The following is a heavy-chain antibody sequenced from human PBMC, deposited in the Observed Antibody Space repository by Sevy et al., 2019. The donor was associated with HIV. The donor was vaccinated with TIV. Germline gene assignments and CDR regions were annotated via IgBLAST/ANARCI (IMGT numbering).Heavy chain of an antibody. CDR1: GFTFISYS. V-gene: IGHV3-48*01. Sequence: GGSLRLSCAASGFTFISYSMNWVRQAPGKGLEWVSYISSSSTTTCYADSVQGRFTVSRDNAKNSLYLQMNNLRAEDTAVYYCASRSEWYGNYYYYYGMDVWGQGTTVTVSS. CDR3: ASRSEWYGNYYYYYGMDV. D-gene: IGHD6-19*01. CDR2: ISSSSTTT. J-gene: IGHJ6*02.